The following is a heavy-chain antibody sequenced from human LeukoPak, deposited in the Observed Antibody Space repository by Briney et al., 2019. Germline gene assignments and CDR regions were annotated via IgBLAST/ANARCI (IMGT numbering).Heavy chain of an antibody. CDR2: AEGKSDGGTI. D-gene: IGHD3-3*01. Sequence: PGGSLRLSCAASGFTFTNAWMSWVRQAPGKGLEWVGPAEGKSDGGTIDYAAPVKGRFTIARDDSKTMVSLQMNSLESGDTAVYYCTTDRAISGLPIFGYWGQGTPVTVSS. CDR1: GFTFTNAW. V-gene: IGHV3-15*04. J-gene: IGHJ4*02. CDR3: TTDRAISGLPIFGY.